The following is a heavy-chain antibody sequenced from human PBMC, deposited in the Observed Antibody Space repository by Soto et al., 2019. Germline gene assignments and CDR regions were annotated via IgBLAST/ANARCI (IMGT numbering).Heavy chain of an antibody. CDR1: GFTFSGSW. V-gene: IGHV3-74*01. D-gene: IGHD3-3*01. CDR3: ERGIFGWGTANDY. J-gene: IGHJ4*02. Sequence: EVQLVESGGGLVQPGGSLRLSCAASGFTFSGSWMHWVRQAPGKGLVWVSRINGDGSGTSYADFVKGRFTISRDDAKNTLFLKMNGLRAEDTAVYYCERGIFGWGTANDYGGQGTLVTVSS. CDR2: INGDGSGT.